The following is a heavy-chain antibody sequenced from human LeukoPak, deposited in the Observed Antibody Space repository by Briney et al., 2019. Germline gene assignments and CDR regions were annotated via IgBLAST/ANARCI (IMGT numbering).Heavy chain of an antibody. D-gene: IGHD3-22*01. CDR1: GFTFSSCG. Sequence: GGSLRLSCAASGFTFSSCGMHWVRQAPGKGLEWVAVIWYDGSNKYYADSVKGRFTISRDNSKNTLYLQMNSLRAEDTAVYYCARDTDSSGYTPFIDYWGQGTLATVSS. V-gene: IGHV3-33*01. CDR2: IWYDGSNK. J-gene: IGHJ4*02. CDR3: ARDTDSSGYTPFIDY.